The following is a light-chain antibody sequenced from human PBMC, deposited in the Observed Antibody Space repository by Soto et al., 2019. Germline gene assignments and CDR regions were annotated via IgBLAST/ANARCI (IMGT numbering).Light chain of an antibody. V-gene: IGKV3-15*01. CDR1: QDVSSN. CDR3: QQYNNWPPFT. Sequence: EMVVAQAPAALSVSPGERATLSLRASQDVSSNLAWYQQKPGQAPSLLIYGASTRATGTPARFSGSGSGTEFTLTISSLQSEDFAVYYCQQYNNWPPFTFGQGTRLEIK. CDR2: GAS. J-gene: IGKJ5*01.